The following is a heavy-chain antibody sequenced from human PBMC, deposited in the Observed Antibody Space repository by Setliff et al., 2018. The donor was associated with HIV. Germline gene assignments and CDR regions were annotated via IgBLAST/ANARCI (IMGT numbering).Heavy chain of an antibody. J-gene: IGHJ3*01. D-gene: IGHD6-6*01. Sequence: PGGSLRLSCAASGFRFSDYYMNWIRQAPGKGLEWISSISSSGRTIKYADSVKGRFTISRDKSKNTLYLQMNSLRTEDTAVYYCARDIPPEYPGFDLWGQGTVVTVSS. V-gene: IGHV3-11*04. CDR3: ARDIPPEYPGFDL. CDR2: ISSSGRTI. CDR1: GFRFSDYY.